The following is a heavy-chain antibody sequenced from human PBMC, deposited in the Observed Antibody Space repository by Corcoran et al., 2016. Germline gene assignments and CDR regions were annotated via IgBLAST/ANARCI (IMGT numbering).Heavy chain of an antibody. CDR3: AKGSIVGDRGHFDY. V-gene: IGHV3-30*02. J-gene: IGHJ4*02. D-gene: IGHD1-26*01. Sequence: QVQLVESGGGVVQPGGSLRLSCAASGFTFSSYGMHWVRQAPGKGLEWVAFIRYDGSNKYYADSVKGRFTISRDNSKNTLYLQMNGLRAEDTAGYYCAKGSIVGDRGHFDYWGQGTLVTVSS. CDR1: GFTFSSYG. CDR2: IRYDGSNK.